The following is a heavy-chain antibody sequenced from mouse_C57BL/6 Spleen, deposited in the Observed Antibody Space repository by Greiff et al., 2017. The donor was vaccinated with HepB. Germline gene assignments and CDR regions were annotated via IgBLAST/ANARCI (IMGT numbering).Heavy chain of an antibody. Sequence: LVESGPELVKPGASVKISCKASGYAFSSSWMNWVKQRPGKGLEWIGRIYPGDGDTNYNGKFKGKATLTADKSSSTAYMQLSSLTSEDSAVYFCARWLLPSYAMDYWGQGTSVTVSS. CDR1: GYAFSSSW. CDR3: ARWLLPSYAMDY. D-gene: IGHD2-3*01. V-gene: IGHV1-82*01. CDR2: IYPGDGDT. J-gene: IGHJ4*01.